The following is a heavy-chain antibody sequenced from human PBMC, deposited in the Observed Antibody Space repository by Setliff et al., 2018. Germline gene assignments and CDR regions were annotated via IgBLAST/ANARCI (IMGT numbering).Heavy chain of an antibody. V-gene: IGHV3-15*07. D-gene: IGHD3-3*01. CDR1: DFIFNNAW. J-gene: IGHJ4*02. CDR3: ARYDFWTGYYSGEGGNFDS. Sequence: GGSLRLSCAASDFIFNNAWMNWVRQAPGKGLEWVGRIRTKTDGGTADYAAPVKGRFIISRDDSKNLVFLQMNSLKTEDTAVYYCARYDFWTGYYSGEGGNFDSWGQGTLVTV. CDR2: IRTKTDGGTA.